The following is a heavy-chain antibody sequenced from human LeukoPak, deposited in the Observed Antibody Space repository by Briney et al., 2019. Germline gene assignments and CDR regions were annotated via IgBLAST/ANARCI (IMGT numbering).Heavy chain of an antibody. CDR2: IYYSGGT. D-gene: IGHD3-10*01. CDR1: GGSISSYY. V-gene: IGHV4-59*01. CDR3: ARGSAGSPLTF. J-gene: IGHJ4*02. Sequence: SETLSLTCTVSGGSISSYYWSWIRQPPGKGLEWIGYIYYSGGTNYNPSLKSRVTISVDTSKNQFSLKLSSVTAADTAVYYCARGSAGSPLTFWGQGTLVTVSS.